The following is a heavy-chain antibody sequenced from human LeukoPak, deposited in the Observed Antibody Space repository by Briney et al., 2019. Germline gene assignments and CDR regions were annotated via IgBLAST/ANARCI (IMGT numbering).Heavy chain of an antibody. D-gene: IGHD6-19*01. CDR2: INHTGST. J-gene: IGHJ1*01. V-gene: IGHV4-34*01. Sequence: SETLSLTCAVYGGSFSGYWSWIRQPPGKGLEWIGEINHTGSTNYNPSLKSRVTISVDTSENQFSLKLSSVTAADTAVYFCARRSHYSGWYVWGQGTLVTVSS. CDR3: ARRSHYSGWYV. CDR1: GGSFSGY.